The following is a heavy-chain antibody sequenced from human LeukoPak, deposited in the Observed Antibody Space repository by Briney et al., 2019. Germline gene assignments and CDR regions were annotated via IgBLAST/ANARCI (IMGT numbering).Heavy chain of an antibody. V-gene: IGHV1-2*02. D-gene: IGHD6-19*01. Sequence: TFTXXYMHWVRQAPGQGREWMGWINPNSGDTNYTQKFQGRVTMTRDTSISTAYMELSRLRSDDTAVYYCARDKSGNSGWYSYFDYWGQGTLVTVSS. CDR3: ARDKSGNSGWYSYFDY. CDR2: INPNSGDT. J-gene: IGHJ4*02. CDR1: TFTXXY.